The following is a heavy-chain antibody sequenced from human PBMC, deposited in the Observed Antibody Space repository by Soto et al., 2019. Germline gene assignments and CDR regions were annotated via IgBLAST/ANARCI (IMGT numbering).Heavy chain of an antibody. V-gene: IGHV1-69*13. CDR3: ARGGNCSSTSCYNYYYYGMDV. CDR1: GGTFSSYA. Sequence: ASVKVSCKASGGTFSSYAISWVRQAPGQGLEWMGGIIPIFGTANYAQKFQGRVTITADESTSTAYMELSSLRSEDTAVYYCARGGNCSSTSCYNYYYYGMDVWGQGTTVTVSS. D-gene: IGHD2-2*02. J-gene: IGHJ6*02. CDR2: IIPIFGTA.